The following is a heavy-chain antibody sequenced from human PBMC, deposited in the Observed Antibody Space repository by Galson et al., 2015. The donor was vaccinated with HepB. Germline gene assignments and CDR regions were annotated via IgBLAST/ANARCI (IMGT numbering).Heavy chain of an antibody. Sequence: SLRLSCAASGFTFSSYWMSWVRQAPGKGLEWVANIKQDGSEKYYVDSVKGRFTISRDNAKNSLYLQMNSLRAEDTAVYYCARDYPVGPEMTTVTTAPFDYWGQGTLVTVSS. CDR3: ARDYPVGPEMTTVTTAPFDY. CDR2: IKQDGSEK. J-gene: IGHJ4*02. CDR1: GFTFSSYW. D-gene: IGHD4-17*01. V-gene: IGHV3-7*03.